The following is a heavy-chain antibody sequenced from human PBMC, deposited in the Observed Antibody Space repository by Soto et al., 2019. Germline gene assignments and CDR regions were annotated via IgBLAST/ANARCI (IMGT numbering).Heavy chain of an antibody. D-gene: IGHD3-3*01. CDR2: IYYSGST. CDR1: GGSISSSSYY. J-gene: IGHJ6*02. CDR3: ARQRGKGDYDFWSGYEMDV. Sequence: LSLTCTVSGGSISSSSYYWGWIRQPPGKGLEWIGSIYYSGSTYYNPSLKSRVTISVDTSKNQFSLKLSSVTAADTAVYYCARQRGKGDYDFWSGYEMDVWGQGTTVTVSS. V-gene: IGHV4-39*01.